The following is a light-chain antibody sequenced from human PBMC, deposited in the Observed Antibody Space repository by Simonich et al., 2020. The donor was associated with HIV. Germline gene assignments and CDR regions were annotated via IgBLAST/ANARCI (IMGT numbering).Light chain of an antibody. V-gene: IGKV3-15*01. Sequence: EIVMTQSPATLSVPPGDIATLSCRASQSITNNLAWYQQKPGQAPRLLIYDASTRATGFPARFSGSGSGTEFTLTISDMQSEDFAVYYCQQYYDWPPWTFGQGTKVEIK. CDR2: DAS. CDR3: QQYYDWPPWT. J-gene: IGKJ1*01. CDR1: QSITNN.